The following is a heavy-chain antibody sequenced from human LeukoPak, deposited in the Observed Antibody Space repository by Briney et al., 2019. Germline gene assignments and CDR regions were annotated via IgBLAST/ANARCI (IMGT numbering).Heavy chain of an antibody. CDR2: IYYSGST. J-gene: IGHJ5*02. V-gene: IGHV4-59*01. D-gene: IGHD4-17*01. CDR1: GGSISSYY. CDR3: ARGVYGDYGDWGGGDSNWFDP. Sequence: SETLSLTCTVSGGSISSYYWSWIRQPPGKGLEWIRYIYYSGSTNCNPSLKSRVTISVDTSKNQFSLKLSSVTAADTAVYYCARGVYGDYGDWGGGDSNWFDPWGQGTLVTVSS.